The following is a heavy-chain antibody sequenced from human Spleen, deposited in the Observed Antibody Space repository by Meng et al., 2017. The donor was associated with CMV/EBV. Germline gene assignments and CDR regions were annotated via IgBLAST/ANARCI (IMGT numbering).Heavy chain of an antibody. CDR2: INPHGDVT. CDR3: TRRPLGSTNPFDS. CDR1: GFTFTGYY. V-gene: IGHV1-2*02. J-gene: IGHJ4*02. D-gene: IGHD1-26*01. Sequence: CRASGFTFTGYYIHWVRQAPGQGLEWVGWINPHGDVTKYGQHFQGRVTMTRDTSTSSAYLELASLRSDDTAVYFCTRRPLGSTNPFDSWGQGTLVTVS.